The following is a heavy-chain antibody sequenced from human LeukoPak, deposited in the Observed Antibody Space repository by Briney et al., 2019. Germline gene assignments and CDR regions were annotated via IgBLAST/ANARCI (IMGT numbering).Heavy chain of an antibody. Sequence: PSQTLSLTCTVSGGSINSGGYYWSWIRQHPGEGLEWIGYIYYSGSTYYNPSLKSRVTISVDTSENQFSLKLSSVTAADTAVHYCARSSGSYSFDYWGQGSLVTVSS. J-gene: IGHJ4*02. CDR3: ARSSGSYSFDY. D-gene: IGHD1-26*01. CDR1: GGSINSGGYY. CDR2: IYYSGST. V-gene: IGHV4-31*03.